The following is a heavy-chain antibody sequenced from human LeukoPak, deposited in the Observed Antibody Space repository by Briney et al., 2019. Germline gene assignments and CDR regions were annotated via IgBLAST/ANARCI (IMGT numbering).Heavy chain of an antibody. Sequence: SETLSLTCTVSGGSISSYYWSWIRQPPGKGLEWIGYIYYSGSTNYNPSLKSRVTISVDTSKNQFSLKLSSVTAADTAVYYCARTYYYYYMDVWGKGTTVTVSS. CDR3: ARTYYYYYMDV. V-gene: IGHV4-59*01. J-gene: IGHJ6*03. CDR1: GGSISSYY. CDR2: IYYSGST.